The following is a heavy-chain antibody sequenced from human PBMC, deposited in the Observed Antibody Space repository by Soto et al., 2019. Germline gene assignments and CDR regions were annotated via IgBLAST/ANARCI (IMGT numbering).Heavy chain of an antibody. Sequence: ESGGGVVQPGRSLRLSCVASEFTFSSYGMHWVRQAPGKGLEWVAVITYDGSNEYYADSVKGRFTISRDNSKNTLYLHLNSLRAEDTAVYYCAKAYSAALNYYYGMDVWGRGTTVTVS. CDR1: EFTFSSYG. V-gene: IGHV3-30*18. CDR3: AKAYSAALNYYYGMDV. D-gene: IGHD6-13*01. J-gene: IGHJ6*02. CDR2: ITYDGSNE.